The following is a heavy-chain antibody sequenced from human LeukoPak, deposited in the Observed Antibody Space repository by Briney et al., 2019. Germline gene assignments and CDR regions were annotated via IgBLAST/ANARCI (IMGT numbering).Heavy chain of an antibody. Sequence: PAGSLRLSCAASGFTFSSYAMSWVRQAPGKGLEWVSGITDSGFTTFYANSVKGRFTISRDNSKNTLYLQMNSLRAEDTAVYYCANAGFCSSTTCYNPFDHWGQGTLVTVSS. CDR2: ITDSGFTT. D-gene: IGHD2-2*02. V-gene: IGHV3-23*01. CDR3: ANAGFCSSTTCYNPFDH. CDR1: GFTFSSYA. J-gene: IGHJ4*02.